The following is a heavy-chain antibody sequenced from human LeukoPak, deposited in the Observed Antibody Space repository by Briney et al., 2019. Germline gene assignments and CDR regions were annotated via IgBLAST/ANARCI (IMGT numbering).Heavy chain of an antibody. J-gene: IGHJ4*02. D-gene: IGHD6-6*01. V-gene: IGHV4-39*01. CDR1: DGSISSSTYY. CDR3: AKGRSSSSRYFEY. Sequence: SETLSLTCAVSDGSISSSTYYWAWIRQSPGKGLEWIGSIYYGGDTFYNSSLKSRVTISKDTSQNQFSLKLSSVTAADTAVFYCAKGRSSSSRYFEYWGQGILVTVSS. CDR2: IYYGGDT.